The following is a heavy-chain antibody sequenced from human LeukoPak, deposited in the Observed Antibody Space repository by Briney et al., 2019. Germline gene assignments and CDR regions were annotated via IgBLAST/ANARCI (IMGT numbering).Heavy chain of an antibody. CDR2: ISAYNGNT. CDR3: ARAEIYCSGGSCYPVGADY. Sequence: ASVKVSCKASGYTFTSYGISWVRQAPGQGLEWVGWISAYNGNTNYAQKLQGRVTMTTDTSTSTAYMELRSLRSDDTAVYYCARAEIYCSGGSCYPVGADYWGQETLVTVSS. J-gene: IGHJ4*02. CDR1: GYTFTSYG. V-gene: IGHV1-18*04. D-gene: IGHD2-15*01.